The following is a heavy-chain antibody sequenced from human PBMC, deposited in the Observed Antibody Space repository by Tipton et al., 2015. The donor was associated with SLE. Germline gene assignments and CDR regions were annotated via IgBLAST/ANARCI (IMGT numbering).Heavy chain of an antibody. D-gene: IGHD3-16*01. J-gene: IGHJ4*02. V-gene: IGHV3-11*04. CDR2: ISNTGSTM. CDR1: GFPFGDYY. Sequence: SLRLSCAASGFPFGDYYMSWIRQAPGKGLEWVSYISNTGSTMSYADSVKGRFTISRDNAKKSLYLQMNSLRAEDTAVYHCARMEGMITYGGIAGLWGQGTVVTVSS. CDR3: ARMEGMITYGGIAGL.